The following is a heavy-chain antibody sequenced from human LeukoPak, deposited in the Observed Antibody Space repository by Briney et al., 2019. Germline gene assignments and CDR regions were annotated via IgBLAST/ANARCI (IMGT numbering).Heavy chain of an antibody. D-gene: IGHD6-13*01. J-gene: IGHJ5*02. Sequence: SSQTLSLTCTVSGGSISSGSYYWSWIRQPAGKGLEWIGRIYTSGSTNYNPSLKSRVTISVDTSKNQFSLKLSSVTAADTAVYYCARGIDSSSWYIWFDPWGQGTLVTVSS. CDR2: IYTSGST. CDR1: GGSISSGSYY. V-gene: IGHV4-61*02. CDR3: ARGIDSSSWYIWFDP.